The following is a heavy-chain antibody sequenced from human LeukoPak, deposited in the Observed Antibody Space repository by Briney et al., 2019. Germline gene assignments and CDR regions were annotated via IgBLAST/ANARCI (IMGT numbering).Heavy chain of an antibody. Sequence: SETLSLTCTVSGGSISSYYWSWIQQPPGKGLEWIGYIYYSGSTNYNPSLKSRVTISVDTSKNQFSLKLSSVTAADTAVYYCARLRTNCSGGSCYWLDYWGQGTLVTVSS. CDR2: IYYSGST. CDR3: ARLRTNCSGGSCYWLDY. CDR1: GGSISSYY. D-gene: IGHD2-15*01. J-gene: IGHJ4*02. V-gene: IGHV4-59*08.